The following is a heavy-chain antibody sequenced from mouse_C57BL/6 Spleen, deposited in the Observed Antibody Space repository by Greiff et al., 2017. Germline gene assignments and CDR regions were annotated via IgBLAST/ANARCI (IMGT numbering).Heavy chain of an antibody. V-gene: IGHV5-6*01. CDR2: ISSGGSYT. Sequence: EVHLVESGGDLVKPGGSLKLSCAASGFTFSSYGMSWVRQTPDKRLEWVATISSGGSYTYYPDSVKGRFTISRDNAKNTLYLQMSSLKSEDTAMYYCARRGYDYVDYWGQGTTLTVSS. J-gene: IGHJ2*01. D-gene: IGHD2-4*01. CDR3: ARRGYDYVDY. CDR1: GFTFSSYG.